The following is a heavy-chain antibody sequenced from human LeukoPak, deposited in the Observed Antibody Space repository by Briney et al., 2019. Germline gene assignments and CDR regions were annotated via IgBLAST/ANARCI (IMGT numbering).Heavy chain of an antibody. J-gene: IGHJ4*02. CDR3: ARRYCSSISCYLQFDY. Sequence: ASVKVSCKASGYTFTGYYMHWVRQAPGQGLEWMGRINPNSGGTNYAQKFQGRVTMTRDTSISTAYMELSRLNSDDTAVYYCARRYCSSISCYLQFDYWGQGTPVTVSS. CDR1: GYTFTGYY. D-gene: IGHD2-2*01. CDR2: INPNSGGT. V-gene: IGHV1-2*06.